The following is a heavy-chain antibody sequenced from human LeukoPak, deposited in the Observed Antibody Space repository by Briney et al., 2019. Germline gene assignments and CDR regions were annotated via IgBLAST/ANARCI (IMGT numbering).Heavy chain of an antibody. J-gene: IGHJ4*02. Sequence: KPSETLSLTCTVSGGSISSHYWSWIRQPPGKGLEWIGYIYYSGSTNYNPSLKSRVTISVDTSKNQFSLKLSSVTAADTAVYYCARGSRHPHLLGYWGQGTLVTVSS. CDR1: GGSISSHY. V-gene: IGHV4-59*11. CDR3: ARGSRHPHLLGY. D-gene: IGHD3-16*01. CDR2: IYYSGST.